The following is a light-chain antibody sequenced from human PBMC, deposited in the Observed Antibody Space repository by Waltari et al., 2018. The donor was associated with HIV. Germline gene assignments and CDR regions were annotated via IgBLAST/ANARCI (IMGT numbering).Light chain of an antibody. CDR3: CSYAGSYTLV. Sequence: RSVSGSPGQSVTISCTGTSSDVGGYKYVSWYQQHPAKAPKLMIYDVTKRPSGVPDRFSGSKSVNTASLTISGLEAEDEADYYCCSYAGSYTLVFGGGTKLTVL. CDR1: SSDVGGYKY. J-gene: IGLJ3*02. CDR2: DVT. V-gene: IGLV2-11*01.